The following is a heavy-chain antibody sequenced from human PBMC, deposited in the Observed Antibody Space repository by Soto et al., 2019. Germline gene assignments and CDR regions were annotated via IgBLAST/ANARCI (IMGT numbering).Heavy chain of an antibody. CDR3: TRDIGGRGAL. D-gene: IGHD3-16*01. Sequence: GGSLRLSCEASGFTFSSYWFHWVRQVPGKGLVWVSRTNQHGTIIDYAGFVKGRFTISRDNAKNTLYLEMDSLRVEDTAVYYCTRDIGGRGALWGPGTLVTVSS. J-gene: IGHJ4*02. CDR2: TNQHGTII. V-gene: IGHV3-74*01. CDR1: GFTFSSYW.